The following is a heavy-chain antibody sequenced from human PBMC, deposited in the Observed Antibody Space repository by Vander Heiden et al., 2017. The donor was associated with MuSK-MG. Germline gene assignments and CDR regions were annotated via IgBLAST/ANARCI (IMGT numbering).Heavy chain of an antibody. CDR2: IKQDGSEK. CDR1: GFTFSSYW. D-gene: IGHD5-18*01. J-gene: IGHJ4*02. CDR3: ARELDTAMPQADY. V-gene: IGHV3-7*01. Sequence: EVQLVESGGGLVQPGGSLRLSCAASGFTFSSYWMSWVRQAPGKGLEWVANIKQDGSEKYYVDSVKGRFTISRDNAKNSLYLQMNSLRAEDTAVYYSARELDTAMPQADYWGQGTLVTVSS.